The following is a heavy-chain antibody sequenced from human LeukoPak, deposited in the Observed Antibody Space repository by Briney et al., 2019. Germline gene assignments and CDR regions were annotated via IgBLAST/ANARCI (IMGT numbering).Heavy chain of an antibody. V-gene: IGHV3-23*01. CDR3: AKDALFRLERPDY. D-gene: IGHD1-1*01. J-gene: IGHJ4*02. Sequence: PGGSLRHSCAASGFTFSSYAMSWVRQAPGKGLEWVSAISGSGGSTYYADSVKGRFTISRDNAKNSLYLQMNSLRAEDTALYYCAKDALFRLERPDYWGQGTLVTVSS. CDR2: ISGSGGST. CDR1: GFTFSSYA.